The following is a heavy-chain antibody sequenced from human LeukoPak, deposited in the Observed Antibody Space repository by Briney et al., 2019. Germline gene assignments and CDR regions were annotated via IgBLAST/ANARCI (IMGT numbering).Heavy chain of an antibody. CDR1: GFTFSSYA. D-gene: IGHD3-22*01. J-gene: IGHJ4*02. CDR3: ARDGDDYYDSSGYFDY. Sequence: GRSLRLSCAASGFTFSSYAMHWVRQAPGMGLEWVAVISYDGSNKYYADSVKGRFTISRDNSKNTLYLQMNSLSAEDTAVYYCARDGDDYYDSSGYFDYWGQGTLVTVSS. CDR2: ISYDGSNK. V-gene: IGHV3-30-3*01.